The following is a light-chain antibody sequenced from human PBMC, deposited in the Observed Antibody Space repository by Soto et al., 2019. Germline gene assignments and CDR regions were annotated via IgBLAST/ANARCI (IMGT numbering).Light chain of an antibody. CDR3: QQYNNWPRT. CDR2: GAS. Sequence: IELTQSPGTLSLSPWERATLSCRASQSVSSNLAWYQQKPGQAPRLLIYGASTRATGIPARFSGSGSGTEFTLTISSLQSEDFAVYYCQQYNNWPRTFGQETKVDIK. J-gene: IGKJ1*01. V-gene: IGKV3-15*01. CDR1: QSVSSN.